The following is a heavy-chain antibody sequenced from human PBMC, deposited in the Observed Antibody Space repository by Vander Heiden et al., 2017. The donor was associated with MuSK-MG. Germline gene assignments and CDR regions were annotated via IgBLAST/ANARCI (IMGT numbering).Heavy chain of an antibody. CDR1: GFTFAASV. CDR3: ARGRGGDYCGGDCYSIYFDY. Sequence: EVQVLESGGGLVQPGGSLRLSCAASGFTFAASVMNWVRQAPGKGLEWVSGISGSGGKTYYADSVKGRFTISRDNSKNTLYLQMNSLRAEDTAVYHCARGRGGDYCGGDCYSIYFDYWGQGTLVTVSS. D-gene: IGHD2-21*02. V-gene: IGHV3-23*01. CDR2: ISGSGGKT. J-gene: IGHJ4*02.